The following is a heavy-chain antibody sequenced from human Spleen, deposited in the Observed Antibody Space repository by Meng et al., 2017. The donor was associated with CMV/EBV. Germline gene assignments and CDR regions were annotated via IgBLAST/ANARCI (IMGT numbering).Heavy chain of an antibody. Sequence: GESLKISCATSGFTFSSYAMTWVRQAPGKGLEWVSSISSSSSYIYYADSVKGRFSISRDDSTNTLYLQMNSLRAEDTAVYFCVKCDLVTRRSLAVPGGEWGQGTLVTVSS. V-gene: IGHV3-21*04. D-gene: IGHD6-19*01. J-gene: IGHJ4*02. CDR2: ISSSSSYI. CDR1: GFTFSSYA. CDR3: VKCDLVTRRSLAVPGGE.